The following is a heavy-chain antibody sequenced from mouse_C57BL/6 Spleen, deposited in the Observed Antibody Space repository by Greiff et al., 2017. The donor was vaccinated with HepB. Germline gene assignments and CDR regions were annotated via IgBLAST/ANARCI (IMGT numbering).Heavy chain of an antibody. D-gene: IGHD2-4*01. Sequence: EVKLQESGPGLVKPSQSLSLTCSVTGYSITSGYYWNWIRQFPGNKLEWMGYISYDGSNNYNPSLKNRISITRDTSKNQFFLKLNSVTTEDTATYYCARDEDYEGFAYWGQGTLVTVSA. J-gene: IGHJ3*01. CDR3: ARDEDYEGFAY. CDR1: GYSITSGYY. CDR2: ISYDGSN. V-gene: IGHV3-6*01.